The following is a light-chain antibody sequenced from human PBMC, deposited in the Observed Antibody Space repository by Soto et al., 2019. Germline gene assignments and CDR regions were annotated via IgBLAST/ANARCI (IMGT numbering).Light chain of an antibody. CDR1: QSISSW. CDR2: DAS. Sequence: DLQMTQSPSTLSASVGDRVTITCRASQSISSWLAWYQQKPGKAPKLLIYDASSLESGVPLRFSDSGSGTDFTLTISSLQPDDFATYYCQEYSSYSTFGGGTKVEIK. V-gene: IGKV1-5*01. CDR3: QEYSSYST. J-gene: IGKJ4*01.